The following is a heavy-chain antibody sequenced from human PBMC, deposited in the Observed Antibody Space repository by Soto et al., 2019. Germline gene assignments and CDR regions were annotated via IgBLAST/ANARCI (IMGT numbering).Heavy chain of an antibody. CDR1: GVTFDDYA. CDR3: AKDIRDYYYGMDV. Sequence: PGGSLRLSCAASGVTFDDYALHWVRQAPGKGLEWASGISWNGNSIAYADSVKGRFTISRDNAKNCLYLQMNSLSAEDTALYYCAKDIRDYYYGMDVWGQGTTVTVSS. CDR2: ISWNGNSI. V-gene: IGHV3-9*01. J-gene: IGHJ6*02.